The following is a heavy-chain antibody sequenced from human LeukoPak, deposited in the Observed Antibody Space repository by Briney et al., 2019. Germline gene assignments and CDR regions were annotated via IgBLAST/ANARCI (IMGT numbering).Heavy chain of an antibody. V-gene: IGHV5-51*01. CDR1: GDSFTSYW. Sequence: GESLKISCKGSGDSFTSYWIGWVRQMPGKGLEWMGITYPGDSDTRYSPSFQGQVTISADKSISTAYLQWSSLKASDTAMYYCARLRGGLYYGSGSYYEFGYWGQGTLVTVSS. CDR2: TYPGDSDT. J-gene: IGHJ4*02. CDR3: ARLRGGLYYGSGSYYEFGY. D-gene: IGHD3-10*01.